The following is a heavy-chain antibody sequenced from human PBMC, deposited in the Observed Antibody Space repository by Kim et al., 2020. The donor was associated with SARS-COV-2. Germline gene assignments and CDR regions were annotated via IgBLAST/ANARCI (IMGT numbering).Heavy chain of an antibody. CDR2: INHSGSS. V-gene: IGHV4-34*01. D-gene: IGHD6-19*01. Sequence: SETLSLTCAVYGGSFSGYYWGWIRQPPGRRLEWIGEINHSGSSNYNPSLKSRITISIDTSKNQFSLRLNSLTAADTAIYYCARGSGWYLDHYYAMDVWGQGTTVTVSS. CDR3: ARGSGWYLDHYYAMDV. CDR1: GGSFSGYY. J-gene: IGHJ6*02.